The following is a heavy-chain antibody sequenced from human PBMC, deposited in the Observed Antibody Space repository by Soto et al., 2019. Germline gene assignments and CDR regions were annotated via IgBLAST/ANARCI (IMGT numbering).Heavy chain of an antibody. Sequence: QVQLVQSGAEVKKPGSSVKVSCKASGGTFSSYAISWVRQGPGQGLEWMGGIIPIFGTANYAQKFQGRVTITADESTSTAYMERSRLRSEDTAVYYCAYMSRLTHAFAIWGQGTMVTVSS. CDR3: AYMSRLTHAFAI. V-gene: IGHV1-69*01. J-gene: IGHJ3*02. D-gene: IGHD3-10*01. CDR2: IIPIFGTA. CDR1: GGTFSSYA.